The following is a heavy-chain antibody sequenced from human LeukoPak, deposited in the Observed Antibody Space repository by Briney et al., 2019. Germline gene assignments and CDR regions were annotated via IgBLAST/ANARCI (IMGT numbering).Heavy chain of an antibody. V-gene: IGHV1-2*02. CDR2: INPNSGGT. Sequence: ASVKVSCKASGYTFTSYYMHWVRQAPGQGLEWMGWINPNSGGTNYAQKFQGRVTMTRDTSISTAYMELSRLRSDDTAVYYCARVRSFEDPGTIRLRYFDWLLSYWGQGTLVTVSS. D-gene: IGHD3-9*01. CDR1: GYTFTSYY. CDR3: ARVRSFEDPGTIRLRYFDWLLSY. J-gene: IGHJ4*02.